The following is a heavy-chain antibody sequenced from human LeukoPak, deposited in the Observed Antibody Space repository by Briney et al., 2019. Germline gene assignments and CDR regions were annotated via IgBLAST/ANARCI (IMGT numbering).Heavy chain of an antibody. CDR1: GFTFSSYV. CDR3: AGGTGH. J-gene: IGHJ4*02. CDR2: ISSNGDNT. V-gene: IGHV3-64D*06. Sequence: PGGSLRLSCSVSGFTFSSYVMHWVRQAPGKGLEYVSAISSNGDNTYYADSVKGRFTISRDNSKNTLYLQMSSLRADDTAVYYCAGGTGHWGQGTLVTVSS. D-gene: IGHD1-26*01.